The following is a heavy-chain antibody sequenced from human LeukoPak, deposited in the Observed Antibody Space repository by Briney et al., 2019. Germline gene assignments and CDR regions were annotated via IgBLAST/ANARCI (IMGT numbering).Heavy chain of an antibody. CDR1: GYTFTGYY. CDR3: ARDAHYYDSSGYAQGFDY. J-gene: IGHJ4*02. Sequence: ASVKVSCKASGYTFTGYYMHWVRQAPGQGLEWMGIIDPSGGSTGYAQKFQGRVTMTRDTSTSTVYMELSSLRSGGTAVYYCARDAHYYDSSGYAQGFDYWGQGTLVTVSS. D-gene: IGHD3-22*01. CDR2: IDPSGGST. V-gene: IGHV1-46*01.